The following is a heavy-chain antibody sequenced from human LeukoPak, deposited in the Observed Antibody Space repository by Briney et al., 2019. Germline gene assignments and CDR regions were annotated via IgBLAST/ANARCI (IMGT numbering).Heavy chain of an antibody. D-gene: IGHD5-12*01. CDR2: IIPIFGTA. CDR1: GGTFSSYA. CDR3: ARGRGYGDHPSWFDP. Sequence: SVKVSCKASGGTFSSYAISWVRQAPGQGLEWMGGIIPIFGTANYAQKFQGRVTITTDESTSTAYMELSSLRSEDTAVYYCARGRGYGDHPSWFDPWGQGTQVTVSS. V-gene: IGHV1-69*05. J-gene: IGHJ5*02.